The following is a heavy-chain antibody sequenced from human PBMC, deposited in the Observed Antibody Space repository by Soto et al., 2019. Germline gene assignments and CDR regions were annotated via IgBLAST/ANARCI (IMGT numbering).Heavy chain of an antibody. J-gene: IGHJ6*02. CDR3: AREIRREYYYYYPLDV. CDR2: TKNKPNNYTT. CDR1: GFTFTGHY. Sequence: GGSLRLSCLASGFTFTGHYMDWVRQAPGTGLEWIARTKNKPNNYTTTYAASVKGRFTISRDDSESSLYLQMNNLKTEDTAVYYCAREIRREYYYYYPLDVWGQGTTGTVSS. V-gene: IGHV3-72*01.